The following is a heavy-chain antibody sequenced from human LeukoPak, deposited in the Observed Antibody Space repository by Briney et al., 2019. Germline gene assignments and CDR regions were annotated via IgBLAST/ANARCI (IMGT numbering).Heavy chain of an antibody. CDR1: GGSISSDNYY. D-gene: IGHD3-22*01. Sequence: SQTLSLTCTVSGGSISSDNYYWTWIRQPGGKGLGGIGRVYTGGSANYNPSLKSRVTMSVDTSKNQFSLQLNSVTAADTALYYCAREEYFDGSGYYSRYFDSWGQGILVTVSS. V-gene: IGHV4-61*02. CDR2: VYTGGSA. CDR3: AREEYFDGSGYYSRYFDS. J-gene: IGHJ4*02.